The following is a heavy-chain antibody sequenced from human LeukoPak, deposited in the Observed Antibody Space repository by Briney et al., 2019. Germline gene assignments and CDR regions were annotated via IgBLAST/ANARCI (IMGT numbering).Heavy chain of an antibody. V-gene: IGHV3-7*01. J-gene: IGHJ6*02. CDR1: GFTFSSYW. D-gene: IGHD2-2*01. CDR3: ARDGGGSTSVYYYGMDV. Sequence: PGGSLRLSCAASGFTFSSYWMSWVRQAPGKGLEWVANIKQDGSEKYYVDSVKGRFTISRDNAKNSLYLQMNSLRAEDTAVYYCARDGGGSTSVYYYGMDVWGQGTTVTVSS. CDR2: IKQDGSEK.